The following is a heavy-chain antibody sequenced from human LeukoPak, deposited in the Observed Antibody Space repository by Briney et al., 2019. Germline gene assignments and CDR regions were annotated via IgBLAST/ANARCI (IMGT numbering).Heavy chain of an antibody. CDR3: ARDGAAAGIDY. D-gene: IGHD6-13*01. CDR2: IYHSGST. J-gene: IGHJ4*02. CDR1: GGSISSGGYS. V-gene: IGHV4-30-2*01. Sequence: SETLSLTCAVSGGSISSGGYSWSWIRQPPGKGLEWIGYIYHSGSTYYNPSLKSRVTISVDRSKNQFSLKLSSVTAADTAVYYCARDGAAAGIDYWGQGTLVTVSS.